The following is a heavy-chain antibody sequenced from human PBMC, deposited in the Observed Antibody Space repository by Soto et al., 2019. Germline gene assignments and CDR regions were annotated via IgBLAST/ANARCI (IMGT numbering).Heavy chain of an antibody. J-gene: IGHJ4*02. CDR2: INAGNGNT. CDR1: GYTFTSYA. V-gene: IGHV1-3*01. Sequence: ASVKVSCKASGYTFTSYAMHWVRQAPGQRLEWMGWINAGNGNTKYSQKFQGRVTITRDTSASTAYMELSSLRSEDTAVYYCARAPVVAARNLDYWGQGTLVTVSS. D-gene: IGHD6-6*01. CDR3: ARAPVVAARNLDY.